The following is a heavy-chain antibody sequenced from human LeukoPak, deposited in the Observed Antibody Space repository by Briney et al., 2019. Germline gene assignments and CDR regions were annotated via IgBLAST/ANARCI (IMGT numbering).Heavy chain of an antibody. CDR2: ISGGSSYI. J-gene: IGHJ4*02. CDR1: GLTFSSSS. V-gene: IGHV3-21*01. CDR3: ARHYYFGSGSYYSDY. Sequence: GGSLRLSCAASGLTFSSSSMNWVRQAPGKGLEWVSSISGGSSYIYYADSVKGRFIISRDNAKNSLYLQLNSLRAEDTAVYYCARHYYFGSGSYYSDYWGQGTLVTVSS. D-gene: IGHD3-10*01.